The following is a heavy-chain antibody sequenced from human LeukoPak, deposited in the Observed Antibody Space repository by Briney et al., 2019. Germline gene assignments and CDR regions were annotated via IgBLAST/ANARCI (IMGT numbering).Heavy chain of an antibody. D-gene: IGHD6-13*01. V-gene: IGHV4-30-4*01. CDR3: ARGGAAASTNWFDP. J-gene: IGHJ5*02. Sequence: SETLSLTCTVSGGSISSGDYYWSWIRQPPGKGLEWIGYIYYSGSTYYNPSLESRVTISVDTSKNQFSLKLSSVTAADTAVYYCARGGAAASTNWFDPWGQGTLVTVSS. CDR1: GGSISSGDYY. CDR2: IYYSGST.